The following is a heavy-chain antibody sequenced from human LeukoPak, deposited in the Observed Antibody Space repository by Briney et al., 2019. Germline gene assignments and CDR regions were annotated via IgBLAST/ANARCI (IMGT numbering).Heavy chain of an antibody. D-gene: IGHD6-19*01. V-gene: IGHV1-18*04. CDR3: AKASSGWYAVGYFDY. CDR2: ISAYNGNT. Sequence: GASVKVSCKASGYTFTGYHMHWVRQAPGQGLEWMGWISAYNGNTNYAQKLQGRVTMTTDTSTSTAYMELRSLRSDDTAVYYCAKASSGWYAVGYFDYWGQGTLVTVSS. J-gene: IGHJ4*02. CDR1: GYTFTGYH.